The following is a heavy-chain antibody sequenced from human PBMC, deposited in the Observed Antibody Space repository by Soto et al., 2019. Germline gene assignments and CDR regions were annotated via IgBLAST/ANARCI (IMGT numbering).Heavy chain of an antibody. D-gene: IGHD3-10*01. CDR2: TYDSGST. Sequence: QVQLQESGPGLVKPSQTLSLTCTVSGASISRSDGYYWSRIRQHPGKGLEWIGYTYDSGSTSTYYKSPLKNRVTISLDTSTNQFSLKLNSVTAADTAVYYCARAKGRSYFDYWGQGTLVTVSS. J-gene: IGHJ4*02. CDR3: ARAKGRSYFDY. V-gene: IGHV4-31*03. CDR1: GASISRSDGYY.